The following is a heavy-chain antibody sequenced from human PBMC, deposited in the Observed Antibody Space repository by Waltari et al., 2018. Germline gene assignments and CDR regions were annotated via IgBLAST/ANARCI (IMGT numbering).Heavy chain of an antibody. Sequence: EVQLVQSGAEVKKPGESLRISCEGSGYDFSTYWITWVRHMPGKGLEWMGGMDPSDSYTNYSPSFRGHVTISVDRSISTAYIQWSGLRASDTAIYYCARTSTRDFYYMDVWGKGTTVTVSS. CDR2: MDPSDSYT. V-gene: IGHV5-10-1*01. J-gene: IGHJ6*03. D-gene: IGHD1-1*01. CDR3: ARTSTRDFYYMDV. CDR1: GYDFSTYW.